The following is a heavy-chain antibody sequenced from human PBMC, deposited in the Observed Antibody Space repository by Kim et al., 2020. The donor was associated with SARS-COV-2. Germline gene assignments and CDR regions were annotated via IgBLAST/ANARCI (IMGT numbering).Heavy chain of an antibody. J-gene: IGHJ6*02. D-gene: IGHD2-2*01. V-gene: IGHV1-46*01. Sequence: ASVKVSCKASGYTFTSSYVHWVRQAPGQGLEWMGILNPSGGTTIYAQKFQGRVTMTRDTSTSTAYMELSSLRSEDTAVYYCASTFHCSSARCYSYYGVDVWGQGTTVTVSS. CDR2: LNPSGGTT. CDR1: GYTFTSSY. CDR3: ASTFHCSSARCYSYYGVDV.